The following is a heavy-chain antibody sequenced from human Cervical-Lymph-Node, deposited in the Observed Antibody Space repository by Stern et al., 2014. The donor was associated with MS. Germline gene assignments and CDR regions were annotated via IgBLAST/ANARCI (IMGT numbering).Heavy chain of an antibody. CDR3: ARGFSSGKYGMDV. V-gene: IGHV1-2*02. CDR2: INPKSGVA. Sequence: QVQLVQSGAEVRKPGASVKVSCKASGYTFNDYYMYWVRQAPGQGLEWIGWINPKSGVAKSAQKCQGRVTMTRDTSIRTGYMEMNRLTYDDTAVYYCARGFSSGKYGMDVWGQGTTVIVSS. D-gene: IGHD6-19*01. J-gene: IGHJ6*02. CDR1: GYTFNDYY.